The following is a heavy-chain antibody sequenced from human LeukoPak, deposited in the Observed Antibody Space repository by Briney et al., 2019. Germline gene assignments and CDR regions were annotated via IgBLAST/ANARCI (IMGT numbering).Heavy chain of an antibody. CDR1: GGSISSYY. CDR3: ARGQFWRGSEIRV. V-gene: IGHV4-4*07. J-gene: IGHJ4*02. CDR2: IYTSGST. Sequence: SETLSLTCTVSGGSISSYYWSWIRQPAGKGLEWIGRIYTSGSTNYNPSLKSRVTMSVDSSKNQFSLNLSSVTAADTAVYYCARGQFWRGSEIRVWGQGTLVTVSS. D-gene: IGHD1-26*01.